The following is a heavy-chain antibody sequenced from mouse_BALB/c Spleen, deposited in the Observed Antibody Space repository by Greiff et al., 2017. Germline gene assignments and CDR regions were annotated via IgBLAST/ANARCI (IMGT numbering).Heavy chain of an antibody. CDR2: IWAGGST. CDR1: GFSLTSYG. J-gene: IGHJ3*01. CDR3: AREVVAPLAY. V-gene: IGHV2-9*02. D-gene: IGHD1-1*01. Sequence: VKLQESGPGLVAPSQSLSITCTVSGFSLTSYGVHWVRQPPGKGLEWLGVIWAGGSTNYNSALMSRLSISKDNSKSQVFLKMNSLQTDDTAMYYCAREVVAPLAYWGQGTLVTVSA.